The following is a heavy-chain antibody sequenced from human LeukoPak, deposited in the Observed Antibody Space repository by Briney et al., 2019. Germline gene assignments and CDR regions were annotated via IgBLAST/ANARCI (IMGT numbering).Heavy chain of an antibody. D-gene: IGHD6-13*01. J-gene: IGHJ4*02. CDR1: GFTFSSYG. Sequence: GGSLRLSCVASGFTFSSYGMHWVRQAPGKGLEWVAFVRYDGSNKYYADSVKGRFTISRDNSKNTMYLQMNSLRVEDTAVYYCAKDRGSSWTFDYWGQGTPVTVSS. V-gene: IGHV3-30*02. CDR3: AKDRGSSWTFDY. CDR2: VRYDGSNK.